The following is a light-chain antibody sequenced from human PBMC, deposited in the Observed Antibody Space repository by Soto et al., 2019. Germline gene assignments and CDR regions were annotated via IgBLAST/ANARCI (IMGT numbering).Light chain of an antibody. CDR3: QRYGSSRT. CDR1: QSVGSGY. CDR2: ATS. Sequence: EIVLTQSPGTLSLSPGDRATLSCRASQSVGSGYLAWYQQKPGQAPRLLIYATSNTATGIPARFSGSGSGTDFTLTISRLEPEDLAVYYCQRYGSSRTFGQGTKVEIK. J-gene: IGKJ1*01. V-gene: IGKV3-20*01.